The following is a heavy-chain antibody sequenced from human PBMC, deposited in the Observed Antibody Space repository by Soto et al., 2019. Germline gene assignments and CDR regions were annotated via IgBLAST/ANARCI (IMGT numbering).Heavy chain of an antibody. J-gene: IGHJ5*01. D-gene: IGHD6-19*01. CDR3: ARTYSSGWYGC. Sequence: SETLSLTCTVSGGSVSTGSYYWSWIRQPPGKGLEWIGYIYYSGSTNYNPSLKSRVTISVDTSKNQFSLKLSSVTAADTAVYYCARTYSSGWYGCWGQGTLVTVSS. CDR2: IYYSGST. CDR1: GGSVSTGSYY. V-gene: IGHV4-61*01.